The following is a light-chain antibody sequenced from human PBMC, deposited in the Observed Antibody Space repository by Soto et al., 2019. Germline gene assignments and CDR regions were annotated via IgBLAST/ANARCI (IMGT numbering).Light chain of an antibody. Sequence: EIVLTQSPGTVSLSPGERATLSCRASQSVSTNYLAWYQQKPGQAPRLLIYRTSTRATGIPDRFSGGGSGTDFTLTISRLAPEDFAVYYCQLYGISPHFGQGTRLENK. CDR3: QLYGISPH. J-gene: IGKJ5*01. CDR1: QSVSTNY. CDR2: RTS. V-gene: IGKV3-20*01.